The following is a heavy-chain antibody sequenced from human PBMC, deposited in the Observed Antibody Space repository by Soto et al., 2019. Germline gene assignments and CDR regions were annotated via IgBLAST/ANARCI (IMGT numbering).Heavy chain of an antibody. CDR2: IYPGDSDT. CDR1: GYSFTSYW. J-gene: IGHJ3*02. CDR3: AQSPRLTEAFDI. Sequence: LKISCKFSGYSFTSYWIGWVRQMPGKGLEWMGIIYPGDSDTRYSPSFQGHVTISADKSFTTAYLQWSSLKASDTAMYYCAQSPRLTEAFDIWGQGTMVTVSS. V-gene: IGHV5-51*01.